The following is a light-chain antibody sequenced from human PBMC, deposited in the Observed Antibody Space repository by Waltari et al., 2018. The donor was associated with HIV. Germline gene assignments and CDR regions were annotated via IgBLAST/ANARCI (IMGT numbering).Light chain of an antibody. Sequence: SYELTQPTSVSVSPGLTASVTCSGDKLGDKYVCWYQQKPGRSPVLVLFQDTKRPSGIPERFSGSNSGNTATLTISGTQAVDEADYFCQAWDNSTAVFGGGTQLTVL. CDR2: QDT. CDR3: QAWDNSTAV. J-gene: IGLJ2*01. V-gene: IGLV3-1*01. CDR1: KLGDKY.